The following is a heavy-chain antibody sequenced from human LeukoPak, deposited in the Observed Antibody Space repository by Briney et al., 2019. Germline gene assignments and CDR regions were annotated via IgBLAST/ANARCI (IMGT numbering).Heavy chain of an antibody. J-gene: IGHJ4*02. Sequence: SQTLSLTFAISGDSVSNNRAYWTWIRQSPSRGLEWLGRTYYRSKWYNDYAVSLKSRISINPYTSKNQFSLQLNSVTPEDTAVYYCSRSDGASDFDYWGQGTLVTVSS. D-gene: IGHD5-24*01. V-gene: IGHV6-1*01. CDR2: TYYRSKWYN. CDR3: SRSDGASDFDY. CDR1: GDSVSNNRAY.